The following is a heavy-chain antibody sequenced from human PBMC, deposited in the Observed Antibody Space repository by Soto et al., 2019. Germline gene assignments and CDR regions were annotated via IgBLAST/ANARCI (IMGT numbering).Heavy chain of an antibody. V-gene: IGHV2-70*04. Sequence: GSGPTLVNPTQTLTLTCTFSGFSLSTSGMRVSWIRQPPVKALEWLARIDWDDDKFYSTSLKTRLTISKDTSKNQVVLTMTNMDPVDTATYYCARSRYSSSPRWYFDYWGQGTLVTVSS. J-gene: IGHJ4*02. CDR3: ARSRYSSSPRWYFDY. CDR2: IDWDDDK. D-gene: IGHD6-6*01. CDR1: GFSLSTSGMR.